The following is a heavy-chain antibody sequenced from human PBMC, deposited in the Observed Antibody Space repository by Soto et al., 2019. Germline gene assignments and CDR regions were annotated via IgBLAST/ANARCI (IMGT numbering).Heavy chain of an antibody. CDR3: AKDHAREQFVRGENWFDS. D-gene: IGHD6-6*01. Sequence: EMQLLESGGGLVQPGASLRLSCTASGFTFTNYAMSWARQAPGKGLEWVSNISGSGVRTYYADSVKGRFTISIDNSKNTLDRQMNSLRAEDTAIYYCAKDHAREQFVRGENWFDSWGQGTLVTVSS. CDR2: ISGSGVRT. J-gene: IGHJ5*01. V-gene: IGHV3-23*01. CDR1: GFTFTNYA.